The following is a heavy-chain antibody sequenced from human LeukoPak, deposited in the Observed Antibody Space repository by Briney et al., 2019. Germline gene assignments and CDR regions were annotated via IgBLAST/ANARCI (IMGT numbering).Heavy chain of an antibody. V-gene: IGHV3-23*01. J-gene: IGHJ4*02. Sequence: GGSLRLSCAASGFTVSSNYMSWVRQAPGKALEWVSTISGSGGSTYYADSVKGRFTISRDNSKNTVHLQMNSLRAETTAIYSWAKDRSCTNDVCQGDFDYWGQGTLVTVSS. CDR1: GFTVSSNY. D-gene: IGHD2-8*01. CDR2: ISGSGGST. CDR3: AKDRSCTNDVCQGDFDY.